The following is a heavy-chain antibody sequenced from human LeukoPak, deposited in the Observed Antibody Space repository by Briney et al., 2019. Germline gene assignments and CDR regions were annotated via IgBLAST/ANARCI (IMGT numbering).Heavy chain of an antibody. Sequence: PSETLSLTCTVSGGSISSYYWSWIRQPPGKGLEWIGYIYYSGSTNYNPSLKSRVTISVDTSKNQFSLKLSSVTAADTAVYYCARGKSSYYYDSSRGKFDYWGQGTLITVSS. V-gene: IGHV4-59*01. CDR1: GGSISSYY. CDR3: ARGKSSYYYDSSRGKFDY. J-gene: IGHJ4*02. CDR2: IYYSGST. D-gene: IGHD3-22*01.